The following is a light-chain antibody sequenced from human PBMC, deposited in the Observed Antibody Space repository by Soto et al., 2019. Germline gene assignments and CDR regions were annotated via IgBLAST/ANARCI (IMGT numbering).Light chain of an antibody. Sequence: ETVLTQSPGTLSLSPGERATLSCRASQSVSSNYSAWYQQTPGQAPRPLIYGASTRATGIPDRFSGSGSGTGFAFTIRRREPEDFAVYYCYQCGRSPSSWTFGQGTKVEIK. V-gene: IGKV3-20*01. CDR1: QSVSSNY. CDR2: GAS. J-gene: IGKJ1*01. CDR3: YQCGRSPSSWT.